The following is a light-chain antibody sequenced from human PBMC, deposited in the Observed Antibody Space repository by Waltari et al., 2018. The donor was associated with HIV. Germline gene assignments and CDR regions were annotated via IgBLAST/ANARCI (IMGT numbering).Light chain of an antibody. CDR2: QDS. Sequence: SYELTQPPSVSVSPGQTASITCSGDKLGDKYAFWYQQEPGQSPVVVIYQDSKRPAGIPERFSGSNSGNTATLTISGTQAMDEAYYYCQAWDSITVVFGGGTKLTVL. CDR1: KLGDKY. CDR3: QAWDSITVV. V-gene: IGLV3-1*01. J-gene: IGLJ2*01.